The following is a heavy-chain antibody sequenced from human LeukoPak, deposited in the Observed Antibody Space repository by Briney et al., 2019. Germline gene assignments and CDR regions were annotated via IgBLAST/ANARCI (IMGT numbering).Heavy chain of an antibody. CDR2: INHSGST. CDR1: GGSFSGYY. CDR3: VRVVVVITQTSWGYFDY. Sequence: SETLSLTCAVHGGSFSGYYWSCIRQPPGKGLEWIGEINHSGSTNYNPSLKSRVTISVDTSENQFSLKLSSVTAADTAVYYCVRVVVVITQTSWGYFDYWGQGTLVTVSS. J-gene: IGHJ4*02. V-gene: IGHV4-34*01. D-gene: IGHD3-22*01.